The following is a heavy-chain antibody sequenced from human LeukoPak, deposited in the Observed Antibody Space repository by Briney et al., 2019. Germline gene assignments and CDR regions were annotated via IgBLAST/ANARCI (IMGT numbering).Heavy chain of an antibody. J-gene: IGHJ4*02. CDR1: GHTFTNYA. V-gene: IGHV1-3*01. Sequence: ASVKVSCKASGHTFTNYAMHWVRQAPGQRLEWMGWIKAGNGNTEYPQKFQGRVTITRATSASTAYIELSSLTSEDTAVYYCARERDVGRYSSGWYGWDYWGQGTLVTVSS. D-gene: IGHD6-19*01. CDR2: IKAGNGNT. CDR3: ARERDVGRYSSGWYGWDY.